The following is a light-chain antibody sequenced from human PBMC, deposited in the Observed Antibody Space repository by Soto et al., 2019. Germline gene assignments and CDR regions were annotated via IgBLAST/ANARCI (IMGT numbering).Light chain of an antibody. J-gene: IGKJ4*01. Sequence: DIVMTQSADSLAVSLGERGTSNCKSSQSVLYSSNNKNYLAWYQQKPGQPPKLLISWASTREPGVPDRFSGSGSGTDFTLTISSLQAEDVAVYYCQQYYSTPLTFGGGTKVDIK. CDR1: QSVLYSSNNKNY. CDR3: QQYYSTPLT. V-gene: IGKV4-1*01. CDR2: WAS.